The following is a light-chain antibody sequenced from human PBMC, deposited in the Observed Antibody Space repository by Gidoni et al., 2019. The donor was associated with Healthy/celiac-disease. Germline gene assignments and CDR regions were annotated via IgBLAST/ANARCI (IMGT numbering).Light chain of an antibody. Sequence: EIVLKQYRGTLSLSPGERATLACRASQSVSSSYLAWYQQKPGQAPRRLIYGASSRATGIPDRFSGSGSGTDFTLTISRLGPEDFAVYYCQQYGSSPRTFXQXTKVEIK. CDR2: GAS. J-gene: IGKJ1*01. CDR1: QSVSSSY. V-gene: IGKV3-20*01. CDR3: QQYGSSPRT.